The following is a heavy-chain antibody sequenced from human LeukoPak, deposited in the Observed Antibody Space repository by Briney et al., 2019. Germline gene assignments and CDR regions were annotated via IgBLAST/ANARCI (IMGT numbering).Heavy chain of an antibody. J-gene: IGHJ4*02. CDR3: SRQTPAPYCSGGSCYFDY. CDR2: VYYSGSS. CDR1: GGSISSYY. Sequence: SETLSLTCTVSGGSISSYYWSWIRQRPGKGLEWIGYVYYSGSSNYNPSLTSRVTISVDTYKNQFSLKLSSVTAADTAVSYCSRQTPAPYCSGGSCYFDYWGQGTLVTVSS. V-gene: IGHV4-59*08. D-gene: IGHD2-15*01.